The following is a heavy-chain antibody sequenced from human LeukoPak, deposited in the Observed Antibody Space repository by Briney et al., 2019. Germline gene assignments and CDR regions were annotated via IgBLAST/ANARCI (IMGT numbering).Heavy chain of an antibody. D-gene: IGHD4-11*01. Sequence: PSETLSLTCTVSGGSISSGDYYWSWIRQPPGKGLEWIGCIYYSGSTYYNPSHKSRVTISVDTSKNQFSLKLSSVTAADTAVYYCARVRLGEGYGMDVWGQGTTVTVSS. J-gene: IGHJ6*02. CDR1: GGSISSGDYY. CDR2: IYYSGST. V-gene: IGHV4-30-4*02. CDR3: ARVRLGEGYGMDV.